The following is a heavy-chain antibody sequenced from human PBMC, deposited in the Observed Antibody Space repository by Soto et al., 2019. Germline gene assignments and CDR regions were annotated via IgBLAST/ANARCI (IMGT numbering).Heavy chain of an antibody. D-gene: IGHD2-2*01. J-gene: IGHJ4*02. CDR2: ISYDGSNK. Sequence: QVQLVESGGGVVQPGRSLRLSCAASGFTFSSYAMHWVRQAPGKGLEWVAVISYDGSNKYYADSVKGRFTISRDNSKNTLYLQMNSLRAEDTAVYYCARADIVVLPAAPFDYWGQGTLVTVSS. CDR1: GFTFSSYA. V-gene: IGHV3-30-3*01. CDR3: ARADIVVLPAAPFDY.